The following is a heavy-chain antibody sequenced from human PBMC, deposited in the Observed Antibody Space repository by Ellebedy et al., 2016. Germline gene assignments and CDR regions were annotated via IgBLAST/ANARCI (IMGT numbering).Heavy chain of an antibody. CDR2: IIPILGIA. CDR1: GYTFSSYA. Sequence: ASVKVSCKASGYTFSSYAINWVRQAPGQGLEWMGRIIPILGIANYAQKFQDRVTIIADKSTSTAFMELSSLRSEDTAVYYCARNGYCSGGSCYGALSYYYGMDVWGQGTTVTVS. V-gene: IGHV1-69*04. CDR3: ARNGYCSGGSCYGALSYYYGMDV. D-gene: IGHD2-15*01. J-gene: IGHJ6*02.